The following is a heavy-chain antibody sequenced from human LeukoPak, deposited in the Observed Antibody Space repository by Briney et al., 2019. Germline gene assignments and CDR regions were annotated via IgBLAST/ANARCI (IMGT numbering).Heavy chain of an antibody. CDR1: GYTFTGYY. D-gene: IGHD3-10*01. CDR3: AREVANVLLWFGEAHYYGMDV. J-gene: IGHJ6*02. Sequence: GASVKVSCKASGYTFTGYYMHWVRQAPGQGLEWMGWIKPSSGGTNYAQKFQGRVTMTRDTSISTAYMELSRLRSDDTAVYYCAREVANVLLWFGEAHYYGMDVWGQGTTVTVSS. CDR2: IKPSSGGT. V-gene: IGHV1-2*02.